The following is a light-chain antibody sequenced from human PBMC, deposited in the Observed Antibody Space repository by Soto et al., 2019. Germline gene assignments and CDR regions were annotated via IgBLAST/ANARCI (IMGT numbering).Light chain of an antibody. CDR2: SNN. J-gene: IGLJ1*01. V-gene: IGLV1-44*01. CDR1: SSNIGSNT. CDR3: AAWDDRLNGYV. Sequence: QSVLTQPPSASGTPGQRVTISCSGSSSNIGSNTVNWYQQLPGTAPKLLIYSNNQRHSGVPDRFSGSKSGTSASLAISGLQSEDEADYYCAAWDDRLNGYVFGTGTKLTVL.